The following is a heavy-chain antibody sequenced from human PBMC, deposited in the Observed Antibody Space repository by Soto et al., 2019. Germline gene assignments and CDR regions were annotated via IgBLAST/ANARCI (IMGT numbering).Heavy chain of an antibody. CDR2: IYYSGST. D-gene: IGHD1-1*01. CDR3: AAQRGTHYYYYGMDV. Sequence: SETLSLTCTVSGGSISSYYWSSIRQTPGKGLEWIGYIYYSGSTNYNPSLKSRVTISVDTSKNQFSLKLSSVTAADTAVYYCAAQRGTHYYYYGMDVWGQGTTVTVSS. V-gene: IGHV4-59*01. CDR1: GGSISSYY. J-gene: IGHJ6*02.